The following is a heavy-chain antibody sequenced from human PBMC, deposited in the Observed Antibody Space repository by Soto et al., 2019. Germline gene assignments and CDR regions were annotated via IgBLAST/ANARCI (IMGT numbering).Heavy chain of an antibody. CDR2: IYYSGST. CDR3: ERIKKSSRDAFDI. Sequence: SETLSLTCTVSGGSISSGGYYWSWIRQRPGKGLEWIGYIYYSGSTYYNPSLKSRVTISVDTSKNQFSLKLSSVTAAETAVYYWERIKKSSRDAFDIWGQGKMVTVSS. V-gene: IGHV4-31*03. J-gene: IGHJ3*02. CDR1: GGSISSGGYY.